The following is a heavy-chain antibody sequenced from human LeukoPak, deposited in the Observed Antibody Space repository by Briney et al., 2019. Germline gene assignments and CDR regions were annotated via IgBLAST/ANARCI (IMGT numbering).Heavy chain of an antibody. CDR3: ARDSSPPLLRPKGFDY. D-gene: IGHD2-15*01. Sequence: GGSLRLSSAASGFTVSSNYMSWVRQAPGKGLEWVSVIYSGGSTYYADSVKGRFTISRDNAKNSLYLQMNSLRAEDTAVYYCARDSSPPLLRPKGFDYWGQGTLVTVSS. CDR1: GFTVSSNY. J-gene: IGHJ4*02. V-gene: IGHV3-66*01. CDR2: IYSGGST.